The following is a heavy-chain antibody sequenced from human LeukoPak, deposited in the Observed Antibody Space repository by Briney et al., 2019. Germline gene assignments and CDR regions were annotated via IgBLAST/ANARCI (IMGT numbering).Heavy chain of an antibody. CDR1: GFTFSSYA. CDR3: AKDYDFWSGDRLGTWIDY. V-gene: IGHV3-30-3*01. J-gene: IGHJ4*02. D-gene: IGHD3-3*01. CDR2: ISYDGSNK. Sequence: GGSLRLSCAASGFTFSSYAMHWVRQAPGKGLEWVAVISYDGSNKYYADSVKGRFTISRDNSKNTLYLQMNSLRAEDTAVYYCAKDYDFWSGDRLGTWIDYWGQGTLVTVSS.